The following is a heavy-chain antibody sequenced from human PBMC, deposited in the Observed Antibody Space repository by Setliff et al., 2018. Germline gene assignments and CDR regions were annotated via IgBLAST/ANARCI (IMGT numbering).Heavy chain of an antibody. Sequence: ASGPTLVNPTQTLTLTCTFSGFSLSTYGVSVGWIRQPPGKALEWLALIYWDDDKRYSPSLKSRVTITKDTSKNQVVLTMTGMDHVDAATYYCARTFYYDDSGSNRLLYYFDYWGQGVLVTVSS. J-gene: IGHJ4*02. CDR3: ARTFYYDDSGSNRLLYYFDY. V-gene: IGHV2-5*02. D-gene: IGHD3-22*01. CDR2: IYWDDDK. CDR1: GFSLSTYGVS.